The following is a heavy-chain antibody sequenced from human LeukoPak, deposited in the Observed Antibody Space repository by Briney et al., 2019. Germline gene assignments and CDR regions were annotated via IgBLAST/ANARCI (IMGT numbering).Heavy chain of an antibody. J-gene: IGHJ4*02. CDR3: TTEGYDFWSGYVDY. D-gene: IGHD3-3*01. Sequence: GGSLRLSCAASGFTFSNAWMSWVRQAPGKGLEWVGRIKGKTDGGTTDYAAPVKGRFTISRDDSKNTLYLQMNSLKTEDTAVYYCTTEGYDFWSGYVDYWGQGTLVTVSS. V-gene: IGHV3-15*01. CDR1: GFTFSNAW. CDR2: IKGKTDGGTT.